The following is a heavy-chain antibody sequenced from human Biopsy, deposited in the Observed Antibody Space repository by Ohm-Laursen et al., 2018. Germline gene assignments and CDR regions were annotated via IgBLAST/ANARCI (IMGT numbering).Heavy chain of an antibody. CDR2: IYYSGTT. CDR3: ARDDAVTVIRGLYY. V-gene: IGHV4-59*01. CDR1: GGSISSYY. J-gene: IGHJ4*02. Sequence: PGTLSLTCIVSGGSISSYYWNWIRQPPGKGLEWIGYIYYSGTTDYSPSLKSRVTISIDKSKSQFFLKLNSVTAEDTAVYYCARDDAVTVIRGLYYWGQGALVTVSS. D-gene: IGHD2-21*02.